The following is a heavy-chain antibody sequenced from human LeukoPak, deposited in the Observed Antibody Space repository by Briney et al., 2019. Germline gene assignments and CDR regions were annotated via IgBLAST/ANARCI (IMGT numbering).Heavy chain of an antibody. V-gene: IGHV3-23*01. Sequence: PGGSLRLPCAASGFTFSSNAMSWVRQAPGKGLEWVSSISGSGGYTYYADSVKGRFTISRDNPKNTLYLQMNSLRAEDTAVYYCAKDIAGAGRSPFDIWGQGTMVTVSS. J-gene: IGHJ3*02. CDR1: GFTFSSNA. D-gene: IGHD6-13*01. CDR2: ISGSGGYT. CDR3: AKDIAGAGRSPFDI.